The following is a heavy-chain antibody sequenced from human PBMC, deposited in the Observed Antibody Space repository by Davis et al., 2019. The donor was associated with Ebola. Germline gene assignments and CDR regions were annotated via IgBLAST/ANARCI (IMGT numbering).Heavy chain of an antibody. Sequence: SETLSLTCGVSGGAISRDGYSWSWIRQPPGQGLEWIGYIYHSGSTYYNPSLKSRVTISVDMSKNQFSLKLSSMTAADTAVYYCARSHSDWLLPFDYWGQGTLATVSS. D-gene: IGHD3-9*01. J-gene: IGHJ4*02. CDR3: ARSHSDWLLPFDY. CDR2: IYHSGST. CDR1: GGAISRDGYS. V-gene: IGHV4-30-2*02.